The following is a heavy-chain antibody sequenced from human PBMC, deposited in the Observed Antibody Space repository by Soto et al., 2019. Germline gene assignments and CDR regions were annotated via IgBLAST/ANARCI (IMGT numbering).Heavy chain of an antibody. V-gene: IGHV4-31*03. CDR1: GGSISSGGYY. CDR2: IYQSGTP. D-gene: IGHD3-3*02. J-gene: IGHJ4*02. CDR3: ARDLSLDS. Sequence: PSETLSLTCTVSGGSISSGGYYWNWIRQYPGKGLEWIAYIYQSGTPYYNPSLKSRATISIDRSKNQFSLMLDSVTAADTAVYNCARDLSLDSWGPGTLVTVSS.